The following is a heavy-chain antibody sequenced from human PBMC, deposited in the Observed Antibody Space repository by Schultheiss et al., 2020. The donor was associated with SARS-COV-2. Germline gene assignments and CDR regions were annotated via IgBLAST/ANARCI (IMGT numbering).Heavy chain of an antibody. J-gene: IGHJ6*03. CDR2: IHPGGST. D-gene: IGHD3-9*01. V-gene: IGHV4-61*02. Sequence: SETLSLSCTLSGASISSGSYFWSWIRQPAGKGLEWIGRIHPGGSTNYNPSLKSRVTMSVDTSKNHVSLTLTSVTAADTAVYYCARDALYYDILTGYDTYYYYYMDVWGKGTTVTVSS. CDR1: GASISSGSYF. CDR3: ARDALYYDILTGYDTYYYYYMDV.